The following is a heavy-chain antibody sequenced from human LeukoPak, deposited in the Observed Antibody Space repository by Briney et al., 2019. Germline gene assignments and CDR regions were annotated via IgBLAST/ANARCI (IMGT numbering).Heavy chain of an antibody. CDR3: ARDPDSTFSANWDLDYYSYGLDV. Sequence: GGSLRLSCAASGFTFNNYAMEWVRQAPGKGLEWVAAIRYDGDEKYYADSVQGRFTISRDNFNNTLYLQMDSLRVEDTAIYYCARDPDSTFSANWDLDYYSYGLDVWGQGTSVIVSS. D-gene: IGHD1-1*01. J-gene: IGHJ6*02. V-gene: IGHV3-33*01. CDR1: GFTFNNYA. CDR2: IRYDGDEK.